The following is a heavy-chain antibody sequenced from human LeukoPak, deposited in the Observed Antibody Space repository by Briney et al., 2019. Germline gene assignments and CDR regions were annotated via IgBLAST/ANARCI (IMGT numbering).Heavy chain of an antibody. J-gene: IGHJ4*02. D-gene: IGHD3-9*01. Sequence: GSLRLSCAASGFTFSDYYMSWIRQAPGKGLEWVSYISSSGSTIYYADSVRGRFTISRDNAKNSLYLQMNSLRAEDTAVYYCARSPSDILTGYYAKPFDYWGQGALVTVSS. CDR1: GFTFSDYY. CDR2: ISSSGSTI. CDR3: ARSPSDILTGYYAKPFDY. V-gene: IGHV3-11*04.